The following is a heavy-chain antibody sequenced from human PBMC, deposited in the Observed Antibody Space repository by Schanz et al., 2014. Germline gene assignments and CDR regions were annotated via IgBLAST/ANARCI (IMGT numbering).Heavy chain of an antibody. CDR2: INTGVNT. CDR3: ARGLIAAAGGAFDY. J-gene: IGHJ4*02. CDR1: GFSFGNYG. Sequence: EVQLVESGGGLVQPGGSLRLSCEASGFSFGNYGMSWVRQAPGKGLEWVSAINTGVNTYYADSVRGRFTMSRDNSKNTLYLQMNSLRAGDAAVYYCARGLIAAAGGAFDYWGQGTLVAVSA. V-gene: IGHV3-23*04. D-gene: IGHD6-13*01.